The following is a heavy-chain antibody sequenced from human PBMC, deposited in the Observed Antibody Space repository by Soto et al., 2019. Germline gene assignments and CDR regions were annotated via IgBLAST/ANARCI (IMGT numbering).Heavy chain of an antibody. CDR3: ATDPGDYEDF. CDR2: IKNEKDGGTT. D-gene: IGHD4-17*01. CDR1: GLTFTNAW. V-gene: IGHV3-15*01. Sequence: PGGSLRLSCAASGLTFTNAWMSWFRQGPGEGLEWIARIKNEKDGGTTDYAAPVKGRFMIFRDDSRNTLYLQMNNLIIEDTAMYYCATDPGDYEDFWGQGTQVTVSS. J-gene: IGHJ4*02.